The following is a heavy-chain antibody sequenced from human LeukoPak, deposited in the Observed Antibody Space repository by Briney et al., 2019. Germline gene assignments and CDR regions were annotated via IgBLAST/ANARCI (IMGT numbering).Heavy chain of an antibody. CDR2: INPNSGGT. CDR1: GFTFTGYY. Sequence: GASVKVSCKASGFTFTGYYMHWVRQAPGQGLEWMGWINPNSGGTNYAQKFQGRVTMTRDTSISTAYMELSRLRSDDTADYYCARSSLNYYDSSGYSEYFQHWGQGTLVTVSS. J-gene: IGHJ1*01. CDR3: ARSSLNYYDSSGYSEYFQH. D-gene: IGHD3-22*01. V-gene: IGHV1-2*02.